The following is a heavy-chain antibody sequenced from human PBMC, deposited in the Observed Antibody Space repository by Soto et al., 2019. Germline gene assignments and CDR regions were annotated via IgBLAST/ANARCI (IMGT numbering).Heavy chain of an antibody. CDR2: ISSSGSTI. Sequence: GGSLRLSCAASGFICSSYDMSWVRQAPGKGLEWVSYISSSGSTIYYADSVKGRFTISRDNAKNSLYLQMNSLRAEDTAVYYCARDHKGGYYYYGMDVWGQGTTVTVSS. CDR3: ARDHKGGYYYYGMDV. V-gene: IGHV3-48*03. CDR1: GFICSSYD. J-gene: IGHJ6*02.